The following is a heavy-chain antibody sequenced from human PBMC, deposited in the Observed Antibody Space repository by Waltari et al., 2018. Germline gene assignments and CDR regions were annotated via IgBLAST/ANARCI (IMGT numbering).Heavy chain of an antibody. CDR1: GGSFSGYY. CDR2: INHSGST. CDR3: AREYGSGSLHAFDI. J-gene: IGHJ3*02. Sequence: QVQLQQWGAGLLKPSETLSLTCAVYGGSFSGYYWSWIRQPPGKGLEWIGEINHSGSTNYNPSLKSRVTISVDTSKNQFSLKLSSVTAADTAVYYCAREYGSGSLHAFDIWGQGTMVTVSS. V-gene: IGHV4-34*01. D-gene: IGHD3-10*01.